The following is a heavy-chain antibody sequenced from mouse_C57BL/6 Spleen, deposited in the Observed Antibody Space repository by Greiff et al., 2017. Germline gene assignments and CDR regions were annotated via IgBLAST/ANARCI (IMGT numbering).Heavy chain of an antibody. CDR1: GYTFTSYW. Sequence: VQLQQPGTELVKPGASVKLSCKASGYTFTSYWMHWVKQRPGQGLEWIGNINPSNGGTNYNEKFKSKATLTVDKSSSTAYLQLSSLTSEDSAVEYCARSGSGPYAMDYWGQGTSVTVSS. D-gene: IGHD3-2*02. CDR2: INPSNGGT. V-gene: IGHV1-53*01. CDR3: ARSGSGPYAMDY. J-gene: IGHJ4*01.